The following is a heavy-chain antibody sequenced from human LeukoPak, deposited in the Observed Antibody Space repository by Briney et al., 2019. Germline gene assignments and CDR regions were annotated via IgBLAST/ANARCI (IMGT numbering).Heavy chain of an antibody. CDR2: ISSSGSTI. CDR3: ASGRLKGYMDV. J-gene: IGHJ6*03. CDR1: GLTFSNYE. Sequence: VGSLRLSCAASGLTFSNYEMNWGRQAPGKGLEWVSYISSSGSTIYYADSVKGRFTISRDNAMNSLYVQINSLRAEDTVVYYCASGRLKGYMDVWGKGTPVSVSS. V-gene: IGHV3-48*03. D-gene: IGHD3-22*01.